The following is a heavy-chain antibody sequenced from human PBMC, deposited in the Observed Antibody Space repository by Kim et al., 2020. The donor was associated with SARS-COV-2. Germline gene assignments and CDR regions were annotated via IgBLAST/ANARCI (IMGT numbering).Heavy chain of an antibody. Sequence: SETLSLTCTVSGGSISNYYWSWIRQPPGKGLEWVGYISYSGSTNYNPSLKNRVTISVDTSKNQFSLKLTSMTAADAAVYYCARIGSYSAPDWGQGILVTFSS. CDR2: ISYSGST. D-gene: IGHD2-21*01. CDR3: ARIGSYSAPD. V-gene: IGHV4-59*13. CDR1: GGSISNYY. J-gene: IGHJ4*02.